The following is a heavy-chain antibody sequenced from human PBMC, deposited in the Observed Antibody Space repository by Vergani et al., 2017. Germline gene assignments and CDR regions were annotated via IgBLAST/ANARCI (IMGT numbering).Heavy chain of an antibody. CDR2: ISGTGGSA. D-gene: IGHD7-27*01. CDR3: ARDRNSWGIKDGSLDY. Sequence: EVRLLQSGGGLGQPGGSLRLSCEASVFSFSSHAMAWVRQAPGKGLEWVAVISGTGGSAYNAKSVKDRFTISRDNSQNTVYLQLKSLSADDTAIYYCARDRNSWGIKDGSLDYWGQGILVTVSS. J-gene: IGHJ4*02. CDR1: VFSFSSHA. V-gene: IGHV3-23*01.